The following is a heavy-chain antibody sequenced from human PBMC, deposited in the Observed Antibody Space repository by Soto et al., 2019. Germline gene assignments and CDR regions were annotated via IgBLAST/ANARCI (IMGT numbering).Heavy chain of an antibody. Sequence: GGSLTLSCVASGFNLSHPWMTWVRQAAGKGREWVGRIKSKTDGGTADYAAPVKGRATISRDDSKNTVYLQMNSLKTEDTAVYYCTTGIYYDILTGYHNVAYWGQGALVTVSS. V-gene: IGHV3-15*01. CDR3: TTGIYYDILTGYHNVAY. J-gene: IGHJ4*02. CDR2: IKSKTDGGTA. D-gene: IGHD3-9*01. CDR1: GFNLSHPW.